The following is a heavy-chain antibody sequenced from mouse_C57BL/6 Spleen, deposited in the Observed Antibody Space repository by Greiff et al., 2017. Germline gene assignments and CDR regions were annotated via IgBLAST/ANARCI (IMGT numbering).Heavy chain of an antibody. CDR2: IYPGDGDT. CDR1: GYAFSSSW. CDR3: GSAFIYDYDGDSWFAY. V-gene: IGHV1-82*01. Sequence: QVQLQQSGPELVKPGASVKISCKASGYAFSSSWMNWVKQRPGKGLEWIGRIYPGDGDTNYNGKFKGKATLTADKSSSTAYMLLSSLTSEDSAVYFCGSAFIYDYDGDSWFAYWGQGTLVTVSA. J-gene: IGHJ3*01. D-gene: IGHD2-4*01.